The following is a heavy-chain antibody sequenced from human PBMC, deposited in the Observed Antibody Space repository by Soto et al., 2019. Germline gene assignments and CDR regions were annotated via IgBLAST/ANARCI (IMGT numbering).Heavy chain of an antibody. CDR3: AAYDCGGGSCYYNWFDP. Sequence: ASVKVSCKASGYTFTSYGISWVRQAPGQGLEWMGWISAYNGNTNYAQKLQGRVTMTTDTSTSTAYMELRSLRSDDTAVYYCAAYDCGGGSCYYNWFDPWGQGTLVTVSS. D-gene: IGHD2-15*01. CDR2: ISAYNGNT. J-gene: IGHJ5*02. CDR1: GYTFTSYG. V-gene: IGHV1-18*01.